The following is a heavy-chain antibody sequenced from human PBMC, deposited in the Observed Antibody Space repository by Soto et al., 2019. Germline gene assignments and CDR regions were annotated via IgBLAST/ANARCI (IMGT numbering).Heavy chain of an antibody. V-gene: IGHV4-39*01. CDR1: GGSISSSRCH. CDR2: IKYSGTT. J-gene: IGHJ3*02. Sequence: SETLSLTCTVSGGSISSSRCHWGWIRQPTGKGLEWIASIKYSGTTFYNPSLKSRFTLSLDTSLNQFALKLSSVTAAVMVVYYCARHGITGSYYDAFDIWGQGTMVTVSS. CDR3: ARHGITGSYYDAFDI. D-gene: IGHD1-26*01.